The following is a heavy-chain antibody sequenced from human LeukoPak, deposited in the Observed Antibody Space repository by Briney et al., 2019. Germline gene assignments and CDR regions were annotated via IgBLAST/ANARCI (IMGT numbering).Heavy chain of an antibody. D-gene: IGHD1-26*01. CDR2: ISSSSSYI. V-gene: IGHV3-21*01. CDR3: AREVLGIVGAKGAFDI. CDR1: GLTFTTYS. J-gene: IGHJ3*02. Sequence: GGSLRLSCAASGLTFTTYSMSWVRQAPGEGLEWVSFISSSSSYIYYADSVKGRFTISRDNAKNSLYLQMNSLRAEDTAVYYCAREVLGIVGAKGAFDIWGQGTMVTVSS.